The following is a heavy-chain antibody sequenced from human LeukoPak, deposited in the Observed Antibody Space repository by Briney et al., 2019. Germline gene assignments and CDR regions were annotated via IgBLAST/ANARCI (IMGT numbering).Heavy chain of an antibody. CDR1: GGSFSGYY. J-gene: IGHJ5*02. V-gene: IGHV4-34*01. CDR2: SNHRGST. CDR3: ARAKDDQVWGGYRFAPKGFDP. D-gene: IGHD3-16*02. Sequence: SETLSLTCAVYGGSFSGYYRTWVRRPPGKGLEWIWESNHRGSTNYNPSLKSRVTTSVDTSKNQFSLKLSSGTAADTAVYYCARAKDDQVWGGYRFAPKGFDPWGQGTQVTVSS.